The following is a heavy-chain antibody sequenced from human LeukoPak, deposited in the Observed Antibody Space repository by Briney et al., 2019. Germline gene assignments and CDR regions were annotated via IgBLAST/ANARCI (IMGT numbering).Heavy chain of an antibody. V-gene: IGHV3-23*01. CDR3: AKGKYYFDY. Sequence: TGGSLRLSCAASGFTFSSYAMSWVRQAPGKGLEWVSSIVGSGGSTSYADSVKGRFTISRDNSNNTLYLQMNSLRAEDTAIYYCAKGKYYFDYWGQGTLVTVSS. J-gene: IGHJ4*02. CDR1: GFTFSSYA. CDR2: IVGSGGST.